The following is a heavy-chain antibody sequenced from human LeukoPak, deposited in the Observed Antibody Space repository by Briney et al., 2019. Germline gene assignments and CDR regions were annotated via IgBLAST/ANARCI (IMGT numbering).Heavy chain of an antibody. J-gene: IGHJ4*02. CDR1: GFTVSSNY. V-gene: IGHV3-53*01. Sequence: GGSLRLSCAASGFTVSSNYMSWVRQAPGKGLEWVSVIYSGGSTYYADSVKGRFTISSDNSKNTLYLQMNSLRAEDTAVYYCARVDSSGYFDYWGQGTLVTVSS. CDR3: ARVDSSGYFDY. CDR2: IYSGGST. D-gene: IGHD3-22*01.